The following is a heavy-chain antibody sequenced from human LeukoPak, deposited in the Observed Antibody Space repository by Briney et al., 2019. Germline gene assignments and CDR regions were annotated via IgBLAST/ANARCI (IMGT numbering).Heavy chain of an antibody. D-gene: IGHD6-13*01. CDR1: GGSINSYY. CDR2: VYYSGGT. J-gene: IGHJ6*03. CDR3: ARRAAAVGTYYMDV. V-gene: IGHV4-59*01. Sequence: SETLSLTCTVSGGSINSYYWNWIRQPPGKGLEWIGYVYYSGGTNYNPSLKSRVTIAVDTSKNQFSLKLSSVTAADTAVYYCARRAAAVGTYYMDVWGKGTTVTASS.